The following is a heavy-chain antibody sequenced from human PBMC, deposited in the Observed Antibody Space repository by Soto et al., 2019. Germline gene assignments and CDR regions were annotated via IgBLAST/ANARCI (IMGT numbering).Heavy chain of an antibody. D-gene: IGHD5-18*01. J-gene: IGHJ6*02. V-gene: IGHV3-33*01. CDR2: IWYDGSNK. Sequence: PGGSLRLSCAASGFTFSSYGMHWVRQAPGKGLEWVAVIWYDGSNKYYADSVKGRFTISRDNSKNTLYLQMNSLRAEDTAVYYCARWGSRGYSYGFDYYYYGMDVWGQGTTVTVSS. CDR3: ARWGSRGYSYGFDYYYYGMDV. CDR1: GFTFSSYG.